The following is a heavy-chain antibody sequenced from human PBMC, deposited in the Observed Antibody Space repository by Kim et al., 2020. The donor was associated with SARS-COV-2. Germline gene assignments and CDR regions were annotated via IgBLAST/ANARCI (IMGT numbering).Heavy chain of an antibody. D-gene: IGHD2-8*02. CDR3: ARWRAGGPYDY. V-gene: IGHV4-39*01. Sequence: YSPSLKSRVTISVDTSKNQFSLNLSSVTAADTAVYYCARWRAGGPYDYWGQGTLVTVSS. J-gene: IGHJ4*02.